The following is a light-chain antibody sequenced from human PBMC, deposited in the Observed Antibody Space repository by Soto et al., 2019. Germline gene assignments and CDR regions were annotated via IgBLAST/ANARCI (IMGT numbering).Light chain of an antibody. CDR2: DAS. Sequence: AIQLTQSPSSLSASVGDRVTITCRASQGISRALAWFQQKPGKTPKLLIYDASSLESGVPSRFSGSGSGTDFTLPISSLQPEDSAAYCSHQFNNYPLTFGTGTKVDIK. CDR1: QGISRA. CDR3: HQFNNYPLT. V-gene: IGKV1D-13*01. J-gene: IGKJ3*01.